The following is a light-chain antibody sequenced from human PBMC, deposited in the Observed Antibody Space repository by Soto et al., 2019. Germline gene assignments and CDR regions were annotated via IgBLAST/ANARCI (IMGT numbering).Light chain of an antibody. J-gene: IGKJ5*01. Sequence: DIQMTQSPSSLAASVGDRVTITCRASQSISSYLNWYQQKPGKAPKLLIYAASSLQSGVPSRFSGSGSGTAFSLTISSLQPEDFATCYCQQSYSTLSITFGQGTRLEIK. CDR1: QSISSY. V-gene: IGKV1-39*01. CDR2: AAS. CDR3: QQSYSTLSIT.